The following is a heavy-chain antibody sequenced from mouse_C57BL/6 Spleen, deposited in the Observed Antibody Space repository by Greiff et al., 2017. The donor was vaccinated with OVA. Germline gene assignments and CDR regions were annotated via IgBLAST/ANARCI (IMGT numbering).Heavy chain of an antibody. Sequence: EVKLMESGGDLVKPGGSLKLSCAASGFTFSSYGMSWVRQTPDKRLEWVATISSGGSYTCYPDSVKGRFTISRDNAKNTLYLQMSSLKSEDTAMYYCARHDFDYWGQGTTLTVSS. J-gene: IGHJ2*01. CDR1: GFTFSSYG. CDR3: ARHDFDY. CDR2: ISSGGSYT. V-gene: IGHV5-6*01.